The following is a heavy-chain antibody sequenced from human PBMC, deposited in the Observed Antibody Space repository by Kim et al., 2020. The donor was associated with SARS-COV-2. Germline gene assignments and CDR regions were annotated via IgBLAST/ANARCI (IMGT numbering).Heavy chain of an antibody. Sequence: GGSLRLSCAASGFTFSSYAMHWVRQAPGKGLEWVAVISYDGSNKYYADSVKGRFTISRDNSKNTLYLQMNSLRAEDTAVYYCARDLREFRYYYYGMDVWGQGTTVTVSS. CDR2: ISYDGSNK. V-gene: IGHV3-30*04. J-gene: IGHJ6*02. D-gene: IGHD3-10*01. CDR1: GFTFSSYA. CDR3: ARDLREFRYYYYGMDV.